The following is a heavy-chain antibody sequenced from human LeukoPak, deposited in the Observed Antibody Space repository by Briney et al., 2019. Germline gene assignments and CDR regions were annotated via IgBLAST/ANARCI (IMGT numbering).Heavy chain of an antibody. V-gene: IGHV3-21*01. D-gene: IGHD2-21*01. CDR2: ISSSGSYI. CDR1: GFTFTSYT. J-gene: IGHJ3*02. CDR3: ARSLIADGAFDI. Sequence: GGSLRLSCAASGFTFTSYTMNWVRQAPGKGLEWVSDISSSGSYIDYADSVKGRFTISRDNAKNSLFLHMNRLRAEDTAVYYCARSLIADGAFDIWGQGTMVTVSS.